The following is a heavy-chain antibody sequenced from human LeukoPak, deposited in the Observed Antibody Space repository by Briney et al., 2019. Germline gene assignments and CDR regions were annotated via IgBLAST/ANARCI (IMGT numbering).Heavy chain of an antibody. Sequence: ASVKVSCKASGYTFTSYGISWVRQAPGQGLEWMGWISAYNGNTNYAQKLQGRVTMTTDTSTSTAYMELRSLRSDDTAVYYCAKGNSSSPYYYYYMDVWGKGTTVTVSS. D-gene: IGHD6-6*01. CDR2: ISAYNGNT. V-gene: IGHV1-18*01. CDR3: AKGNSSSPYYYYYMDV. J-gene: IGHJ6*03. CDR1: GYTFTSYG.